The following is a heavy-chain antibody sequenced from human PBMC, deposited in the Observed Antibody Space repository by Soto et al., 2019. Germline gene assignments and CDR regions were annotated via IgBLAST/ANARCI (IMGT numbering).Heavy chain of an antibody. CDR1: GGSFSGYY. J-gene: IGHJ4*02. Sequence: SETLSLTCAVYGGSFSGYYWSWIRQPPGKGLEWIGEINHSGSTNYNPSLKSRVTISVDTSKNQFSLKLSSVTAADTAVYYCARATRGPSSGYYQLDYWGQGTLVTVS. V-gene: IGHV4-34*01. CDR2: INHSGST. CDR3: ARATRGPSSGYYQLDY. D-gene: IGHD3-22*01.